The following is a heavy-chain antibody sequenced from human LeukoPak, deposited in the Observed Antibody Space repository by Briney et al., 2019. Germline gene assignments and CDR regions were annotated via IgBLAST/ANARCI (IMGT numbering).Heavy chain of an antibody. J-gene: IGHJ6*02. D-gene: IGHD2-2*01. CDR3: AKGMEWVVVPAALDV. CDR2: ISGSTTIM. Sequence: GGSLRLSCAASGFTFSNYSMNWVRQSPGKGLEWVSYISGSTTIMYYADSVRGRFTISRDNSMDTLFLQMNSLRAEDTALYYCAKGMEWVVVPAALDVWGQGTTVTVSS. CDR1: GFTFSNYS. V-gene: IGHV3-48*01.